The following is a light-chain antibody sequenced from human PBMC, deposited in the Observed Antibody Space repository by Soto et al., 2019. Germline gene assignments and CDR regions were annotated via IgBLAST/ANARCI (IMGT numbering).Light chain of an antibody. CDR3: QSYDSSLSGSV. J-gene: IGLJ3*02. Sequence: QSVLTQPPSVSGAPGQRVTISCTGSSSNIGAGYDVHWYQQLPGTAPKLLIYGNSNRHSGVPDRLSGSKSGTSASLAITGLQAEDEADYYCQSYDSSLSGSVFGGGTKLTVL. CDR1: SSNIGAGYD. CDR2: GNS. V-gene: IGLV1-40*01.